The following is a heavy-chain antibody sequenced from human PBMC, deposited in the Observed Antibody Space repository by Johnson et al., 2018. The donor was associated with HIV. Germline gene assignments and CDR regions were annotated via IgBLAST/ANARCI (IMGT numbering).Heavy chain of an antibody. CDR3: ARDLPDGGWLSYDAFDI. CDR2: IKQDGSEK. D-gene: IGHD6-19*01. Sequence: VQLVESGGGLVQPGGSLRLSCVASGFTFSNYWMNWVRQAPGKGLEWVANIKQDGSEKYYVDSVKGRFTISRDNAKNSLYLQMNSLRAEDTAVYYCARDLPDGGWLSYDAFDIWGQGTMVTVSS. J-gene: IGHJ3*02. V-gene: IGHV3-7*01. CDR1: GFTFSNYW.